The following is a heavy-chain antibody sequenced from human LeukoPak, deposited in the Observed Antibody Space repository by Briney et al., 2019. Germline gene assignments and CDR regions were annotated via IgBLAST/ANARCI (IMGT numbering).Heavy chain of an antibody. CDR1: GGSISSYY. CDR2: INHSGGT. Sequence: PSETLSLTCSVSGGSISSYYWGWIRQFPGKGLEWIGEINHSGGTNYSPSLKSRVTISVDTSKNQFSLKLSSVTAADTAVYYCARAPHAVYGSGSYYNGWGQGTLVTVSS. CDR3: ARAPHAVYGSGSYYNG. D-gene: IGHD3-10*01. V-gene: IGHV4-34*09. J-gene: IGHJ4*02.